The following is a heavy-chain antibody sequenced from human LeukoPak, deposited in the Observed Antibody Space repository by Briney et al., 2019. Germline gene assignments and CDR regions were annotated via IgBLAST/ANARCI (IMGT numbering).Heavy chain of an antibody. CDR3: ARGVYYDFWSVFDY. D-gene: IGHD3-3*01. V-gene: IGHV3-53*01. CDR2: IYSGGST. J-gene: IGHJ4*02. Sequence: GGSLRLSCAASGFAVSSNYMSWVRQAPGKGLEWASVIYSGGSTYYADSVKGRFTISRDNSKNTLYLQMNSLRAEDTAVYYCARGVYYDFWSVFDYWGQGTLVTVSS. CDR1: GFAVSSNY.